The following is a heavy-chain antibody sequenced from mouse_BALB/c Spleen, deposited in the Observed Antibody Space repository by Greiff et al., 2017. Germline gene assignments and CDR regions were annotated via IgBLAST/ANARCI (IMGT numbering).Heavy chain of an antibody. CDR3: ARKIFWDKGYCDY. Sequence: EVKLQESGPELVKPGASVKISCKASGYTFTDYNMHWVKQSHGKSLEWIGYIYPYNGGTGYSQKFKSKATLTVDNSSSTAYMELRSLTSEDSAVYYCARKIFWDKGYCDYWGQGTTLTVSS. J-gene: IGHJ2*01. V-gene: IGHV1S29*02. D-gene: IGHD4-1*01. CDR1: GYTFTDYN. CDR2: IYPYNGGT.